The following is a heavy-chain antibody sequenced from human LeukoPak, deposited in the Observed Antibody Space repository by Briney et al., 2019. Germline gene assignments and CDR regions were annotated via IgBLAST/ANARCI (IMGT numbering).Heavy chain of an antibody. Sequence: SVKVSCKASGGTFSSYAISWVRQAPGQGLEWMGGIIPIFGTANYAQKFQGRVTITTDESTSTAYMELSSLRSEDTAVYYCARDLSSYGPRDYYYYMDVWGKGTTVTVSS. J-gene: IGHJ6*03. CDR1: GGTFSSYA. CDR3: ARDLSSYGPRDYYYYMDV. CDR2: IIPIFGTA. D-gene: IGHD5-18*01. V-gene: IGHV1-69*05.